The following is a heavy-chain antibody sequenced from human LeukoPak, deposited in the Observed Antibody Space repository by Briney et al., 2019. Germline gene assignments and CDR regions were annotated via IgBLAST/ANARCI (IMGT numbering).Heavy chain of an antibody. Sequence: ASVKVSCKASGYTFTSYGISWVRQAPGQGLEWMGWINTYNGNTIYAQRLQGRVTMTTDTSTSTAYMELSSLRSEDTAVYYCARAPRLDCGGDCQYYFDYWGQGTLVTVSS. D-gene: IGHD2-21*02. V-gene: IGHV1-18*01. J-gene: IGHJ4*02. CDR1: GYTFTSYG. CDR3: ARAPRLDCGGDCQYYFDY. CDR2: INTYNGNT.